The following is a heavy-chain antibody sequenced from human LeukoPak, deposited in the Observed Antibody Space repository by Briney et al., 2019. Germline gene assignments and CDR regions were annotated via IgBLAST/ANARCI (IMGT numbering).Heavy chain of an antibody. Sequence: PGGSLRLSCAASGFTFSSYAMSWVRQAPGKGLEWVSAISGSGGSTYYADSVKGRFTISRDNSKNTLYLQMNSLRAEDTAVHYCAKVLKDSGSYSPDYWGQGTLVTVSS. CDR2: ISGSGGST. CDR3: AKVLKDSGSYSPDY. J-gene: IGHJ4*02. D-gene: IGHD1-26*01. V-gene: IGHV3-23*01. CDR1: GFTFSSYA.